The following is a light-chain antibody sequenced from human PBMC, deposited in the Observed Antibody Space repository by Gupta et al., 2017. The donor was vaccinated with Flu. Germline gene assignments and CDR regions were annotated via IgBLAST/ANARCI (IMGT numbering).Light chain of an antibody. CDR3: MQGSHWPYT. CDR2: KVS. CDR1: QSLVYSDGNTY. Sequence: DVVVAQSSLSLRVTLGQAASNYCSSSQSLVYSDGNTYLNWFHQRPGQSPRRLIYKVSNRDSGVPDRFSGSGAGTDFTLRISRVEAEDVGVYYCMQGSHWPYTFGQGTKLEIE. V-gene: IGKV2-30*01. J-gene: IGKJ2*01.